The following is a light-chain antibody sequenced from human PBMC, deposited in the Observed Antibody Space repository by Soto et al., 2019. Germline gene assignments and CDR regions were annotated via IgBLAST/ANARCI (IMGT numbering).Light chain of an antibody. J-gene: IGKJ1*01. CDR3: LQDYHYPLT. CDR2: AAS. CDR1: QGITTD. V-gene: IGKV1-6*01. Sequence: AIQMTQSPSSLSASVRDRVTITCRASQGITTDLGWYQQKPGKAPKLLIYAASSLQSGVPSRFSGTGSGTDFTLTISSLQPDDFATYYCLQDYHYPLTFGEGTKVEIK.